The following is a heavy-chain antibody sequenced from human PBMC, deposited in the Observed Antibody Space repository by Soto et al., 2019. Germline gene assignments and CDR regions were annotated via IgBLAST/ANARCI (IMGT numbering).Heavy chain of an antibody. CDR3: ARAAYSRGFYFFNY. Sequence: PSETLSLTCTVSGGSISSYYWSWIRQPPGKGLEWIGYMYYSGSTNYNPSLKSRVTISVDTSRNQFSLKLSSVTAADTAVYYSARAAYSRGFYFFNYGGRETRVPVS. CDR1: GGSISSYY. CDR2: MYYSGST. V-gene: IGHV4-59*01. D-gene: IGHD6-19*01. J-gene: IGHJ4*02.